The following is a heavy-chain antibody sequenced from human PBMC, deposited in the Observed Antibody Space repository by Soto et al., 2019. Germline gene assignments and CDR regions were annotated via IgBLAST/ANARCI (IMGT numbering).Heavy chain of an antibody. CDR1: GGTFSSYA. Sequence: SVKVSCKASGGTFSSYAISWVRQAPGQGLEWIGGIIPIFGTANYAQKFQGRVTITADKSTSTAYMELSSLRSEDTAVYYCASVTMIVVVTMGGWFDPWGQATLVTVSS. D-gene: IGHD3-22*01. CDR2: IIPIFGTA. V-gene: IGHV1-69*06. CDR3: ASVTMIVVVTMGGWFDP. J-gene: IGHJ5*02.